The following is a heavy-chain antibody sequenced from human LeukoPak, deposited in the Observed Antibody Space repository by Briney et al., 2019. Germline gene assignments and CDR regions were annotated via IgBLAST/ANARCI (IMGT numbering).Heavy chain of an antibody. J-gene: IGHJ4*02. V-gene: IGHV1-18*01. CDR3: ARDGKIAVAGTAGY. CDR1: GYTFTSYG. Sequence: GASLKVSCKASGYTFTSYGISWVRQAPGQGLEWMGWISAYNGNTNYAQKLQGRVTMTTDTSTSTAYMELRSLRSDDTAVYYCARDGKIAVAGTAGYWGQGTLVTVSS. D-gene: IGHD6-19*01. CDR2: ISAYNGNT.